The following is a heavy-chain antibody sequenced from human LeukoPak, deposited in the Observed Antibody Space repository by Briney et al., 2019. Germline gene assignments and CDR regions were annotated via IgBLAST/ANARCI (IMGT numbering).Heavy chain of an antibody. D-gene: IGHD6-13*01. CDR1: GFTLGDYW. CDR2: MNQDGSKK. V-gene: IGHV3-7*01. Sequence: GGSLRLSCAASGFTLGDYWLSWVRQAPGKGLEWVANMNQDGSKKHYVGSVKGRFTISRDNAKNSVYLQMNSLRVDDTAVYYCVRAIAASNSYWGQGTLVTVSS. CDR3: VRAIAASNSY. J-gene: IGHJ1*01.